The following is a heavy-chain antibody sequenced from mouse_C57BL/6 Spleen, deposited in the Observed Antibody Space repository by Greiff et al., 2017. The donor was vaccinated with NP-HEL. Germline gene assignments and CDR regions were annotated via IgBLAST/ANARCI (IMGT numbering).Heavy chain of an antibody. CDR3: AGLGAY. J-gene: IGHJ3*01. CDR2: ISSGGSYT. Sequence: EVQGVESGGDLVKPGGSLKLSCAASGFTFSSYGMSWVRQTPDKRLEWVATISSGGSYTYYPDSVKGRFTISRDNAKNTLYLQMSSLKSEDTAMYYCAGLGAYWGQGTLVTVSA. CDR1: GFTFSSYG. D-gene: IGHD2-4*01. V-gene: IGHV5-6*01.